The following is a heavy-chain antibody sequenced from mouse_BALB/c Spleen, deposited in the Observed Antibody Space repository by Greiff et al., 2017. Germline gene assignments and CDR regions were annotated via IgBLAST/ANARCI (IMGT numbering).Heavy chain of an antibody. V-gene: IGHV14-1*02. CDR3: ARGDGKHYFDD. J-gene: IGHJ2*01. CDR2: IDPENGNT. Sequence: VQLQQSGAELVRPGALVKLSCKASGFNIKDYYMHWVKQRPEQGLEWIGWIDPENGNTIYDPKFQGKASITADTSSNTAYLQLSSLTSEDTAVYYCARGDGKHYFDDWGQGTTLTVSS. D-gene: IGHD2-1*01. CDR1: GFNIKDYY.